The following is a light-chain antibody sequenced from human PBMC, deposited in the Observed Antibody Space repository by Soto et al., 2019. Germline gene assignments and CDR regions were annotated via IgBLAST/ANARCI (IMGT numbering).Light chain of an antibody. CDR2: EVN. J-gene: IGLJ6*01. CDR1: RSDIGDSNF. V-gene: IGLV2-14*01. CDR3: ASFRSGTILV. Sequence: QSVLTQPASVSGSPGQSVTISCTGPRSDIGDSNFISWYQHSPSKAPRLLIYEVNNRPSGVSRRFSGSKAGNTASLTISGLLEDDEADYFCASFRSGTILVFGSGTQLTVL.